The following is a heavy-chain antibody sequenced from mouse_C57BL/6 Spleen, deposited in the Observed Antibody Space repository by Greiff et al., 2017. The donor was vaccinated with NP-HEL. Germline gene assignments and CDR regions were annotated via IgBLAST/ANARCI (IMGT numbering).Heavy chain of an antibody. CDR3: ARQGTVLRAMDY. Sequence: QVQLKESGPGLVAPSQSLSITCTVSGFSLTSYGVHWVRQPPGKGLEWLVVILSDGSTTYNSALKSRLSISKDNSQSQVFLKMNSLQTDDTAMYYCARQGTVLRAMDYWGQGTSVTVSS. CDR1: GFSLTSYG. V-gene: IGHV2-6-1*01. CDR2: ILSDGST. J-gene: IGHJ4*01. D-gene: IGHD1-1*01.